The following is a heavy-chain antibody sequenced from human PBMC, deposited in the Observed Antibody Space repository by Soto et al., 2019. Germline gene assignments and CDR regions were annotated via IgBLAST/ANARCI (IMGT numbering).Heavy chain of an antibody. J-gene: IGHJ4*02. CDR1: GFTFSNYA. D-gene: IGHD6-19*01. CDR2: ISGSGSNT. V-gene: IGHV3-23*01. Sequence: PGGSLRLSCAASGFTFSNYAMSWVRQAPGKGLEWVSAISGSGSNTYYADSVKGRFTISRDNSKNTLYLQMNSLRAEDTAIYFCAKLPNIAVAVAAHRYFDYWGQGTLVTVSS. CDR3: AKLPNIAVAVAAHRYFDY.